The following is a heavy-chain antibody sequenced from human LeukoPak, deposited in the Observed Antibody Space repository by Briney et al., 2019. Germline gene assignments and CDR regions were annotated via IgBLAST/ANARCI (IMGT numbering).Heavy chain of an antibody. D-gene: IGHD5-18*01. J-gene: IGHJ4*02. CDR1: GGSISNYY. Sequence: SETLSLTCTVSGGSISNYYWSWIRQPPGKGLEWIGYIHYSGSTYYNPSLTSRVTISIDTSKNQLSLRLSPVTAADTAVYYCTREGYSSPDYWGQGTLVTVSS. CDR3: TREGYSSPDY. CDR2: IHYSGST. V-gene: IGHV4-59*01.